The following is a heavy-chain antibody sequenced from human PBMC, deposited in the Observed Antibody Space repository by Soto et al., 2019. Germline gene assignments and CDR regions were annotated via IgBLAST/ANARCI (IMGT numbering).Heavy chain of an antibody. CDR3: ASRKSSPYFDY. Sequence: SETLSLTCTVSGGSISSGDYYWSWIRQPPGKGLEWIGNMYYSGSTYYNPSLKSRVTIAVDTSKKQFPLKLISVTAADPAVYYCASRKSSPYFDYWGQGPLVIVSS. V-gene: IGHV4-30-4*01. D-gene: IGHD1-26*01. CDR1: GGSISSGDYY. CDR2: MYYSGST. J-gene: IGHJ4*02.